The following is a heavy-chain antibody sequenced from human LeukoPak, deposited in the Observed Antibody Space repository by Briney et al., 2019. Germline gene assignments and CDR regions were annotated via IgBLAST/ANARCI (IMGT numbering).Heavy chain of an antibody. CDR2: IDQSGST. V-gene: IGHV4-34*01. Sequence: KPSETLSLTCAVHGGSFSDDYYSWIRQPPGKGLEWIGEIDQSGSTNYNPSLKSRVTMSLDTSKKQFTLNLTSLTAADTAVYYCARGAVAVRSTYGFARTWFDPWGQGTLVTVSS. CDR3: ARGAVAVRSTYGFARTWFDP. J-gene: IGHJ5*02. D-gene: IGHD3-10*01. CDR1: GGSFSDDY.